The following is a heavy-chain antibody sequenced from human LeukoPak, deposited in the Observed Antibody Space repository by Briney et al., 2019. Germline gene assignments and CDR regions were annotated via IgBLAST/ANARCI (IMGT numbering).Heavy chain of an antibody. D-gene: IGHD1-14*01. CDR1: GFIFDDYG. CDR2: INWNGGST. J-gene: IGHJ4*02. CDR3: ASPGGGFNSPFHY. V-gene: IGHV3-20*04. Sequence: GGSLRLSCAASGFIFDDYGMSWVRQAPGKGLEWVSGINWNGGSTGYADSVRGRFTISRDNAKNSLYLQMNSLRAEDTAVYYCASPGGGFNSPFHYWGQGTLVTVSS.